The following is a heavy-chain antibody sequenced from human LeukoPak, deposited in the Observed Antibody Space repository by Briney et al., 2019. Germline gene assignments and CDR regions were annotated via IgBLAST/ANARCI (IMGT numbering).Heavy chain of an antibody. V-gene: IGHV1-2*02. J-gene: IGHJ5*02. CDR3: ARDNSVGDNAWWFDP. Sequence: GASVKVSCKASGYTFTGCYMHWVRQAPGQGLEWMGWINPNSGGTNYAQKFQGRVTMTRDMSTSTDYMELSSLRSEDTAIYYCARDNSVGDNAWWFDPWGQGTLVTVSS. CDR1: GYTFTGCY. CDR2: INPNSGGT. D-gene: IGHD1-26*01.